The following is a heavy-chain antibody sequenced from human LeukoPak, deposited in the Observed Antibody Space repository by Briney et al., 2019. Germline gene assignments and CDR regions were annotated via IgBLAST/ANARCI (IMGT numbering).Heavy chain of an antibody. V-gene: IGHV1-2*06. D-gene: IGHD3-16*02. J-gene: IGHJ4*02. CDR3: ARDLVTFGGVIVSGY. CDR2: INPNSGGT. CDR1: GYTFTGYY. Sequence: ASVKVSCKASGYTFTGYYMHWVRQAPGQGLEWMGRINPNSGGTNYAQKFQGRVTMTRDTSISTAYMELSRLRSDDTAVYYCARDLVTFGGVIVSGYWGQGTLVTDSS.